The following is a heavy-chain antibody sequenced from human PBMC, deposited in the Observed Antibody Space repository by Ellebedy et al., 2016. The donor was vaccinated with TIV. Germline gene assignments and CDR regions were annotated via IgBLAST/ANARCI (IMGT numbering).Heavy chain of an antibody. CDR2: TYYRSQWFI. Sequence: SQTLSLTCVISGDSVSTNGVAWNWIRLSPSRGLEWLGRTYYRSQWFIGSAVSVKGRVTINPDASKNQFSLKMDSVSPEDTALYYCARGRASAFDIWGQGTMVTVSS. CDR1: GDSVSTNGVA. V-gene: IGHV6-1*01. CDR3: ARGRASAFDI. J-gene: IGHJ3*02.